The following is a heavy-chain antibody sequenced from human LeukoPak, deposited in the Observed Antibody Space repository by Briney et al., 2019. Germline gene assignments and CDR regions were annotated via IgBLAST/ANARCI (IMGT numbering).Heavy chain of an antibody. CDR3: AKDIVVVPAASARPYDAFDI. Sequence: GGSLRLSCAASGFTDSSNYMSWVRQAPGKGLEWVSAISGSGGSTYYADSVKGRFTISRDNSKNTLYLQMNSLRAEDTAVYYCAKDIVVVPAASARPYDAFDIWGQGTMVTVSS. V-gene: IGHV3-23*01. CDR2: ISGSGGST. D-gene: IGHD2-2*01. J-gene: IGHJ3*02. CDR1: GFTDSSNY.